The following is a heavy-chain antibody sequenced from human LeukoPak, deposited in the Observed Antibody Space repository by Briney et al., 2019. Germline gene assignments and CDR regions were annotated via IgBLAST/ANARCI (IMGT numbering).Heavy chain of an antibody. V-gene: IGHV4-34*01. Sequence: SETLSLTCRVYGGSFTGYVWSWMRQPPGKGLEWIGENTDSGTTNSNPSLKSRVTISVDTSKNFFSLKLTSVTAADTAEYYCALRGRRWLPWDDFEIWGQGTMVTVSS. J-gene: IGHJ3*02. D-gene: IGHD5-24*01. CDR3: ALRGRRWLPWDDFEI. CDR1: GGSFTGYV. CDR2: NTDSGTT.